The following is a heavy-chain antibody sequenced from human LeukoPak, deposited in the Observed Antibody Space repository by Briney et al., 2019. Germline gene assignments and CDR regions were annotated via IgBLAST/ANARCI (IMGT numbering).Heavy chain of an antibody. J-gene: IGHJ6*03. V-gene: IGHV4-59*11. Sequence: SETLSLTCTVSGGSISSHYWSWIRQPPGKGLEWIGYIYYSGSTNYNPSLKSRVTISVDTSKNQFSLKLSSVTAADTAVYYCARGPSVTGFWSGYYTPYYYYMDVWGKGTTVTVS. CDR1: GGSISSHY. D-gene: IGHD3-3*01. CDR2: IYYSGST. CDR3: ARGPSVTGFWSGYYTPYYYYMDV.